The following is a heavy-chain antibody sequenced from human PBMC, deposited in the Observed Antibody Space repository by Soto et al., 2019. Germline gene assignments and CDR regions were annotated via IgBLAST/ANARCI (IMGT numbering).Heavy chain of an antibody. V-gene: IGHV1-46*04. CDR2: IDPNGDRT. CDR1: GFSFTSYF. CDR3: AREVSTGVGANVY. Sequence: QVQLVQSGAEVKEPGASVKISCKTSGFSFTSYFMHWVRQAPGQRLEWMGVIDPNGDRTIFAQQLQGRVTMTKDTSTSTLFMELRRLRSEDTAVYFCAREVSTGVGANVYWGQGTLVTVSS. J-gene: IGHJ4*02. D-gene: IGHD1-26*01.